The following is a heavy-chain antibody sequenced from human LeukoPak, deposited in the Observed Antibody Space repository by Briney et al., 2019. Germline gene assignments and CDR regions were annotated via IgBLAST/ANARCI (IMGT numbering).Heavy chain of an antibody. CDR1: GYTLTELS. CDR2: FDPEDGET. J-gene: IGHJ4*02. D-gene: IGHD3-3*01. V-gene: IGHV1-24*01. CDR3: ATVNDFWSGFGF. Sequence: ASVKVSCKVSGYTLTELSMHWVRQAPGKGLEWMGGFDPEDGETIYAQKFQGRVTMTEDTSTDTAYMELSSLRSEDTAVYYCATVNDFWSGFGFWGQGTPVTVSS.